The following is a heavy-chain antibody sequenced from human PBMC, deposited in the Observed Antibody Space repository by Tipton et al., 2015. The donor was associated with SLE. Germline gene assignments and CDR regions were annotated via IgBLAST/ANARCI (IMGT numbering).Heavy chain of an antibody. D-gene: IGHD4-23*01. V-gene: IGHV3-74*01. Sequence: SLRLSCAASGFTFSSYWMHWVRQAPGKGLVWVSRIYTDGSRTHYADSVRGRFTISRDNAKNTLYLQMNSLRAEDTAVYYCAKVPVAPSGLYWGQGTLVTVSS. CDR1: GFTFSSYW. CDR3: AKVPVAPSGLY. J-gene: IGHJ4*02. CDR2: IYTDGSRT.